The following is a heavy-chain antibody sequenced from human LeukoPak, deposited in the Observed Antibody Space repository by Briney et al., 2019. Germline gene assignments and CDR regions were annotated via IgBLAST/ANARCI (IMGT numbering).Heavy chain of an antibody. V-gene: IGHV3-23*01. CDR3: AKRVTLVTTWGFDY. J-gene: IGHJ4*02. Sequence: GGSRRLSCAASGFTFSNYAMIWVRQAPGKGLEWVSLINTNGDYAAYADSVKGRFTISRDNSKNTLFLQMDSLRAEDSALYYCAKRVTLVTTWGFDYWGQGALVTVSS. CDR2: INTNGDYA. D-gene: IGHD4-17*01. CDR1: GFTFSNYA.